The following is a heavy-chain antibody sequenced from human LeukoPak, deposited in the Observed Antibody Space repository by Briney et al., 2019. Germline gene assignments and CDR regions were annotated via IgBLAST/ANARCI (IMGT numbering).Heavy chain of an antibody. Sequence: ASVKVSCKASGYTFTGYYMHWVRQAPGQGLEWMGWINPNSGGTNYAQKSQGRVTMTRDTSISTAYMELSRLRSDDTAVYYCAREGTRIAVAALNRVLDYWGQGTLVTVSS. CDR1: GYTFTGYY. V-gene: IGHV1-2*02. CDR3: AREGTRIAVAALNRVLDY. J-gene: IGHJ4*02. CDR2: INPNSGGT. D-gene: IGHD6-19*01.